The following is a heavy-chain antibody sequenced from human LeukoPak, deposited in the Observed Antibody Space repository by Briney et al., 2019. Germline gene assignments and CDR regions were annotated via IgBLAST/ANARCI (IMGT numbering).Heavy chain of an antibody. D-gene: IGHD2-2*03. V-gene: IGHV1-2*02. Sequence: ASVKVSCKASGYSLTDYHIHWLRQAPGQGLEWMGDINPGNGATKHAQKFQGRVTITRDTSISTLYMDLSGLTPDDTAVYYCARDPQYTFGYPTYDYWGQGTLVTVSS. CDR1: GYSLTDYH. CDR2: INPGNGAT. J-gene: IGHJ4*02. CDR3: ARDPQYTFGYPTYDY.